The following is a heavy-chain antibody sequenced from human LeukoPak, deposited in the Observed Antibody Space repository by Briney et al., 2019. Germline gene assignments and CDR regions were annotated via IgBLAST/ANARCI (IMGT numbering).Heavy chain of an antibody. J-gene: IGHJ4*02. Sequence: GGSLSLSCAPYALTFSSYGMEWDRQAAGSGRGWVAVISYDGSNKYYADSVKGRFTISRDNSKNTLYLQMNSLRAEDTAVYYCAKDLSSYALYYFDYWGQGTLVTVSS. CDR2: ISYDGSNK. V-gene: IGHV3-30*18. CDR1: ALTFSSYG. D-gene: IGHD2-2*01. CDR3: AKDLSSYALYYFDY.